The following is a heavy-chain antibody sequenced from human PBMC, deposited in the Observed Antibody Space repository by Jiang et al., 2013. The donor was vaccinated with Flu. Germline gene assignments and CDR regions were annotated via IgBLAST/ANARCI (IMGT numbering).Heavy chain of an antibody. CDR2: INTNTGNP. J-gene: IGHJ3*02. CDR1: GYTFTSYA. D-gene: IGHD2-2*01. V-gene: IGHV7-4-1*02. Sequence: KPGASVKVSCKASGYTFTSYAMNWVRQAPGQGLEWMGWINTNTGNPTFAQGFTGRFIFSLDTSISTAYLQISSLKAEDTAVYYCARDGGGSTSYDAFDIWGQGTMVTV. CDR3: ARDGGGSTSYDAFDI.